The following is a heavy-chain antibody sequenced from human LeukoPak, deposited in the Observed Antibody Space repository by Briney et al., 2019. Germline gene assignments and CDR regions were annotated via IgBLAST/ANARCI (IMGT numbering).Heavy chain of an antibody. D-gene: IGHD1-26*01. J-gene: IGHJ6*03. V-gene: IGHV3-23*01. CDR2: INGNGAAT. Sequence: GGSLTLSCAASGFTFSSYGMSWVRQAPGKGLEWVSTINGNGAATYYADSFKGRFLISRDDSKSTVYLRMNKLRAEDSGLYYCANGLAASGNFLLRDYYYFIDVWGKGTTVIVS. CDR1: GFTFSSYG. CDR3: ANGLAASGNFLLRDYYYFIDV.